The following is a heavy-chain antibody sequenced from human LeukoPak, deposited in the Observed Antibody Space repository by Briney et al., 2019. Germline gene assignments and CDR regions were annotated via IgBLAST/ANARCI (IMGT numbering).Heavy chain of an antibody. CDR1: GYSENFYG. CDR2: INPSGSST. J-gene: IGHJ6*03. CDR3: ARDLHAGAHYYYMDV. Sequence: ASVKVSCKTSGYSENFYGITWVRQVAGQGLEWLGLINPSGSSTLYAQKLQGRVTMTRDMSTTTDYMELSSLRSEDTAVYYCARDLHAGAHYYYMDVWGKGTTVTVSS. D-gene: IGHD1-26*01. V-gene: IGHV1-46*02.